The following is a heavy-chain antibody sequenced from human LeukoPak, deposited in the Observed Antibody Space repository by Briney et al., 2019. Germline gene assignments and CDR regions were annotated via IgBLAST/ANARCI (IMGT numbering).Heavy chain of an antibody. J-gene: IGHJ4*02. CDR3: ARVRNGYNYQYSFDY. D-gene: IGHD5-24*01. CDR2: IYYSGST. Sequence: SETLSLTCTVSGGSISSGDYYWSWIRQPPGKGLEWIGYIYYSGSTYYNPSLKSRVTISVDTSKNQFSLKLSSVTAADTAVYYCARVRNGYNYQYSFDYWGRGTLVTV. V-gene: IGHV4-30-4*01. CDR1: GGSISSGDYY.